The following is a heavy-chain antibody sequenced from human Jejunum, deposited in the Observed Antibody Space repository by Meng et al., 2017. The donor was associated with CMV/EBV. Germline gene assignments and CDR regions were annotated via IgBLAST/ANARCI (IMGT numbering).Heavy chain of an antibody. CDR1: GFTFSGSA. CDR2: IRTKANNYAT. J-gene: IGHJ4*02. V-gene: IGHV3-73*02. CDR3: TRPGITGTEGC. Sequence: EVPLVVSWGGLVQPWGSLKLFCTASGFTFSGSAMHWVRQASGKGLEWVGRIRTKANNYATEYGASVKGRFTISRDDSKNTAYLQMNSLKTEDTAVYYCTRPGITGTEGCWGQGTLVTVSS. D-gene: IGHD1/OR15-1a*01.